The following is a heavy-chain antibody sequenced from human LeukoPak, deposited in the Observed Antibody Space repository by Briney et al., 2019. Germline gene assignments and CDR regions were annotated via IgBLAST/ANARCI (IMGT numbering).Heavy chain of an antibody. CDR2: ISAYNGNT. Sequence: ASVKVSCKASGYTFTSYGISWVRQAPGQGLEWMGWISAYNGNTNYAQKLQGRVTMTTDTSTSTAYMELRSLRSDDTAVYYCASTPYYYDSSGHPNWFDPWGQGTLVTVSS. V-gene: IGHV1-18*01. CDR3: ASTPYYYDSSGHPNWFDP. D-gene: IGHD3-22*01. J-gene: IGHJ5*02. CDR1: GYTFTSYG.